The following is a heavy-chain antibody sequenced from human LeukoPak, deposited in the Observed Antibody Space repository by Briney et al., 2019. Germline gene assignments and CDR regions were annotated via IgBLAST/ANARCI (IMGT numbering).Heavy chain of an antibody. CDR2: ISYDGSNK. Sequence: GGSLRLSCAASGFTFSSYAMHWVRQAPGKGLEWVAVISYDGSNKYYADSVKGRFTISRDNSKNTLYLQMNSLRAEDTAVYYCARDREWLDYFDYWGQGTLVTVSS. CDR3: ARDREWLDYFDY. D-gene: IGHD6-19*01. V-gene: IGHV3-30-3*01. CDR1: GFTFSSYA. J-gene: IGHJ4*02.